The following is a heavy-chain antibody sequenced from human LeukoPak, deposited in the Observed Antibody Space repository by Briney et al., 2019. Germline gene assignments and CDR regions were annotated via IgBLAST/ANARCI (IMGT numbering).Heavy chain of an antibody. CDR3: VKDIQQWLPLGKGMDV. D-gene: IGHD6-19*01. J-gene: IGHJ6*02. CDR2: ISWNSGSI. V-gene: IGHV3-9*01. CDR1: GFTFHNYA. Sequence: GRSLRLSCAASGFTFHNYAMHWVRQAPGKGLEWVSGISWNSGSIAYADSVKGRFTISRDKAKSSLYLQMNSLRPEDTALYYCVKDIQQWLPLGKGMDVWGQGTTVTVSS.